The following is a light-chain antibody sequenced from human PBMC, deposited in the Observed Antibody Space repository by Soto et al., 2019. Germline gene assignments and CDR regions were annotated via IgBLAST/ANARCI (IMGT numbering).Light chain of an antibody. CDR2: VTSDGSH. Sequence: QPVLTQSPSASASLGASVKLTCTLSSGHSRYAIAWHQQQPDKGTRYLMKVTSDGSHTKGDGIPDRFSGSSSGAERYLTISSLQSEDEADYYCQTWGTGTHVVFGGGTKLTVL. J-gene: IGLJ2*01. V-gene: IGLV4-69*01. CDR3: QTWGTGTHVV. CDR1: SGHSRYA.